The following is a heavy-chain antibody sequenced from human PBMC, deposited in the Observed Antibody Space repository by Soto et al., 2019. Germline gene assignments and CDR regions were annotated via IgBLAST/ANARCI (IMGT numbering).Heavy chain of an antibody. CDR3: AKSMGIATAGTN. J-gene: IGHJ4*02. Sequence: GASVKVSCKASGYTFTGYYMHWVRQAPGQGLEWMGWINPNSGGTNYAQRFQGRVTLTTDTSTSTAYMELRSLRFDDTAVYYCAKSMGIATAGTNWGQGTQVTVSS. CDR2: INPNSGGT. V-gene: IGHV1-2*02. D-gene: IGHD6-13*01. CDR1: GYTFTGYY.